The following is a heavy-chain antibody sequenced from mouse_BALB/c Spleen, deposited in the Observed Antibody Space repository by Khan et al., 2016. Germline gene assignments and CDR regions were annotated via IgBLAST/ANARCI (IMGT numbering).Heavy chain of an antibody. J-gene: IGHJ3*01. Sequence: EVQLQESGPGLVKPSQSLSLTCTVPGYSITSDYAWNWIRQFPGNKLEWMGYISYSGSTSYNPSLKSRISITRDTSKNQFFLQLNSVTTEDTATXYCARGRYRYPFAYWGQGTLVTVSA. CDR2: ISYSGST. D-gene: IGHD2-14*01. V-gene: IGHV3-2*02. CDR3: ARGRYRYPFAY. CDR1: GYSITSDYA.